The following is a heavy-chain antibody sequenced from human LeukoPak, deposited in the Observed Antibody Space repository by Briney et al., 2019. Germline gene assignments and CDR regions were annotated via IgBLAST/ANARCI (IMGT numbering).Heavy chain of an antibody. D-gene: IGHD6-13*01. CDR1: GGSISSSSYY. V-gene: IGHV4-39*01. J-gene: IGHJ5*02. Sequence: SETLSLTCTVSGGSISSSSYYWGWIRQPPGKGLEGIGSIYYSGSTYYNPSLKSRVTISVDTSKNQFSLKLSSVTAADTAVYYCATYYLAAAGIFSNWFDPSGQGTLVTVSS. CDR3: ATYYLAAAGIFSNWFDP. CDR2: IYYSGST.